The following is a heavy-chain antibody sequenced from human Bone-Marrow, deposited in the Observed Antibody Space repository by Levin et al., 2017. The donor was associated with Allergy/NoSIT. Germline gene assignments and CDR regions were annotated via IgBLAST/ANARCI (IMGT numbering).Heavy chain of an antibody. CDR3: ARVTSSSPYDAFDI. Sequence: ASVKVSCKASGGTFSSYAISWVRQAPGQGLEWMGGIIPIFGTANYAQKFQGRVTITADKSTSTAYMELSSLRSEDTAVYYCARVTSSSPYDAFDIWGQGTMVTVSS. J-gene: IGHJ3*02. CDR2: IIPIFGTA. V-gene: IGHV1-69*06. CDR1: GGTFSSYA. D-gene: IGHD6-6*01.